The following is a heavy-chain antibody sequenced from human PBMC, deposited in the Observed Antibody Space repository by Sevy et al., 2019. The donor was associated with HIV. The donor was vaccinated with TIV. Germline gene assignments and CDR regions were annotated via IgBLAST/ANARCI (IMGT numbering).Heavy chain of an antibody. D-gene: IGHD3-3*01. J-gene: IGHJ4*02. CDR3: ARVSVLEWLLYHFDY. CDR2: IYYSGST. V-gene: IGHV4-61*01. Sequence: SETLSLTCTVSGGSVSSGSYYWSWIRQPPGKGLEWIGYIYYSGSTNYNPSLKSRVTISVDTSKNQFSLKLSSVTAADTAVYYCARVSVLEWLLYHFDYWGQGTLVTVSS. CDR1: GGSVSSGSYY.